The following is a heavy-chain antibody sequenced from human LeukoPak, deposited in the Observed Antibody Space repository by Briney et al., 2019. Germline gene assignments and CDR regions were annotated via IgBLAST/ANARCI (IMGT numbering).Heavy chain of an antibody. V-gene: IGHV1-8*01. D-gene: IGHD1-7*01. J-gene: IGHJ4*02. CDR3: ARNWNYESYDY. CDR2: MNPNSGNT. Sequence: ASVEVSCKASGYTFTSYDINWVRQATGQGLEWMGWMNPNSGNTGYVQKFLGRVTMTRNTSISTAYMELSSLRSEDTAVYYCARNWNYESYDYWGQGTLVTVSS. CDR1: GYTFTSYD.